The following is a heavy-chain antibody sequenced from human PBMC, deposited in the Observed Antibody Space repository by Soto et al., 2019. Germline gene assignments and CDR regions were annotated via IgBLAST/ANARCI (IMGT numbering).Heavy chain of an antibody. CDR2: FVPLFGTT. CDR1: GGTFSGYV. Sequence: QLVQSGSEVKKPGSSVKVSCQASGGTFSGYVVTWVRQAPGQGLEWMGEFVPLFGTTNYAQRFSGRITIAAEEYTSTAYMELRTLRSDYTAVYYCATHGLGVSSPPYFDNWGQGTLVTVSS. D-gene: IGHD3-16*01. J-gene: IGHJ4*02. CDR3: ATHGLGVSSPPYFDN. V-gene: IGHV1-69*01.